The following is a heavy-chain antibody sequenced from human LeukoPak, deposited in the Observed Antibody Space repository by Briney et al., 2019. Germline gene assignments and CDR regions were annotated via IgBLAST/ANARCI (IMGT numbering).Heavy chain of an antibody. V-gene: IGHV4-59*01. CDR2: IYYSGST. Sequence: SETLSLTCTVSAGSISSYYWSWIRQPPGKGLEWIGYIYYSGSTNYNPSLKSRVTISVDTSKNQFSLKLSSVTAADTAVYYCARGAHYYGSGSSDYWGQGTLVTVSS. J-gene: IGHJ4*02. CDR3: ARGAHYYGSGSSDY. D-gene: IGHD3-10*01. CDR1: AGSISSYY.